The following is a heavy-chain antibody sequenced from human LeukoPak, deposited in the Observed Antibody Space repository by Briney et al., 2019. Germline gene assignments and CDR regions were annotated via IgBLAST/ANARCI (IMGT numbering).Heavy chain of an antibody. CDR1: GYTFTGYY. CDR2: IIPIFGTA. Sequence: SVKVSCKASGYTFTGYYMHWVRQAPGQGLEWMGGIIPIFGTAIYAQKFQGRVTMTEDTSTDTAYMELSSLRSEDTAVYYCATSVDIVATIPTTWGQGTLVTVSS. J-gene: IGHJ5*02. CDR3: ATSVDIVATIPTT. V-gene: IGHV1-69*06. D-gene: IGHD5-12*01.